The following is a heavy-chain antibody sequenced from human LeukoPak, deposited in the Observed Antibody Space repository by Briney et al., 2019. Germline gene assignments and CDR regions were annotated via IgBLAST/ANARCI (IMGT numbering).Heavy chain of an antibody. CDR2: IYSGGTT. CDR1: GFTASSSY. J-gene: IGHJ3*02. V-gene: IGHV3-53*01. CDR3: ARGLVMAVAGTRDAFDM. D-gene: IGHD6-19*01. Sequence: GGSLRLSCAASGFTASSSYMSWVRQAPGKGLEWVSVIYSGGTTYYADSVKGRFTISRDNSKNTLYLQMNSLRAEDTAVYYCARGLVMAVAGTRDAFDMWGQGTMVTVSS.